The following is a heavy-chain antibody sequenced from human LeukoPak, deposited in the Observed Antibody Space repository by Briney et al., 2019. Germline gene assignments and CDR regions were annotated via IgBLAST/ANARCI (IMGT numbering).Heavy chain of an antibody. CDR3: ARGTGYYYDSPLGV. CDR1: GGSISSYY. V-gene: IGHV4-59*01. Sequence: SETLSLTCTVSGGSISSYYWSWIRQPPGKGLEWIGYIYYSGSTNYNPSLKSRVPISVDTSKTQFSLKLSSVAAADTAVYYCARGTGYYYDSPLGVWGQGTLVTVSS. J-gene: IGHJ4*02. D-gene: IGHD3-22*01. CDR2: IYYSGST.